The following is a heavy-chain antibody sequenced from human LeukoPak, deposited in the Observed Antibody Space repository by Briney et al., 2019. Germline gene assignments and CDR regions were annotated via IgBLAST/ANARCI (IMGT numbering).Heavy chain of an antibody. CDR1: GFTFSDYY. V-gene: IGHV3-11*06. D-gene: IGHD6-19*01. J-gene: IGHJ5*02. CDR2: ISSSSSYT. Sequence: GGSLRLSCAASGFTFSDYYMSWIRQVPGKGLEWVSYISSSSSYTNYADSVKGRFTISRDNAKNSLYLQMNSLRAEDTAVYYCARDSGVAVAGTGWFDPWGQGTLVTVSS. CDR3: ARDSGVAVAGTGWFDP.